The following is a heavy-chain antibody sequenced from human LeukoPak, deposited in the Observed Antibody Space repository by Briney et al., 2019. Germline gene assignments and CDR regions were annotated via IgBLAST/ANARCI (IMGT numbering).Heavy chain of an antibody. CDR1: GYSFTSNY. CDR2: IYPRDGST. CDR3: ARDQEGFDY. J-gene: IGHJ4*02. V-gene: IGHV1-46*01. Sequence: ASVKVSCKVSGYSFTSNYIHWVRQAPGQGLEWMGMIYPRDGSTSYAQRFQDRVTVTRDTSTSTVHMELSGLRSEDTAVYYCARDQEGFDYWGQGTLVTISS.